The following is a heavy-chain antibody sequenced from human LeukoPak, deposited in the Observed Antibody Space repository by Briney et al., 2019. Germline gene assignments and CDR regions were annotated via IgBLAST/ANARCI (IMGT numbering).Heavy chain of an antibody. J-gene: IGHJ4*02. CDR2: IYTSGST. V-gene: IGHV4-61*02. CDR1: GGSISSSSYY. CDR3: AREMSIVGPTRFDY. D-gene: IGHD1-26*01. Sequence: SQTLSLTCTFSGGSISSSSYYWSWIRQPAGKGLEWIGRIYTSGSTNYNPSLKSRVTISGDTSKNQLSLKLSPVTAADTAVYYCAREMSIVGPTRFDYWGQGTLVTVSS.